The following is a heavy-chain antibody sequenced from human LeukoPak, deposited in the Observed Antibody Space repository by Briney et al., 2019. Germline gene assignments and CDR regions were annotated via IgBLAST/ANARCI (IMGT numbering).Heavy chain of an antibody. Sequence: SETLSLTCAVHGGSFSGYYWSWIRQPPGKGLEWIGEINHSGSTNYNPSLKSRVTISVDTSKNQFSLKLSSVTAADTAVYYCARGLSVSDYWGQGTLVTVSS. CDR1: GGSFSGYY. V-gene: IGHV4-34*01. D-gene: IGHD5/OR15-5a*01. J-gene: IGHJ4*02. CDR3: ARGLSVSDY. CDR2: INHSGST.